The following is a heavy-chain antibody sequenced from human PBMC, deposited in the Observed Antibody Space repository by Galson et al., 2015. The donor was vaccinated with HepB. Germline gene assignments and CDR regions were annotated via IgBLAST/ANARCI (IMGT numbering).Heavy chain of an antibody. Sequence: SLRLSCAASEFSFGNYWMTWVRQAPGKGPEWVANINQGASEKYYVDSVKGRFTISRDNAENSLYLQMNSLRAEDTAVYYCTTEGRYRSSAGIFEYWGQGALVTVSS. CDR2: INQGASEK. CDR3: TTEGRYRSSAGIFEY. CDR1: EFSFGNYW. V-gene: IGHV3-7*03. J-gene: IGHJ4*02. D-gene: IGHD3-16*02.